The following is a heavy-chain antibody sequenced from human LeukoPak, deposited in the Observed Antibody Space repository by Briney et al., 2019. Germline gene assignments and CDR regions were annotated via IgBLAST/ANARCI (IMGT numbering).Heavy chain of an antibody. J-gene: IGHJ3*02. CDR3: ARFYYDSSGYYHDAFDI. V-gene: IGHV4-38-2*02. D-gene: IGHD3-22*01. CDR1: GYSISSGYY. Sequence: SETLSLTCTVSGYSISSGYYWGWIRQPPGKGLEWIGSIYHSGSTYYNPSLKSRVTISVDTSKNQFSRKLSSVTAADTAVYYCARFYYDSSGYYHDAFDIWGQGTMVTVSS. CDR2: IYHSGST.